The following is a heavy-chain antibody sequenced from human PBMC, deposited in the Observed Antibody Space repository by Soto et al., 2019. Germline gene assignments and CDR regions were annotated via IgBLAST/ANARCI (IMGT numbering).Heavy chain of an antibody. CDR2: ISGYNGNT. CDR3: VRDLGPRNWCDS. CDR1: GYAFSGYR. V-gene: IGHV1-18*01. Sequence: QVQLVQSGAEMKQPGASVKVSCKTSGYAFSGYRLRWMRQGTGQGLERMGWISGYNGNTDYAQKFQGRVTMTTDTSTRTAYMELRSLRSVDAAGYYCVRDLGPRNWCDSWGQGTLVTVSS. J-gene: IGHJ5*01.